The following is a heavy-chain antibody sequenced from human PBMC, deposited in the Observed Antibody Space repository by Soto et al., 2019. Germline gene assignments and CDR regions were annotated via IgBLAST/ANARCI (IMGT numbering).Heavy chain of an antibody. CDR2: IYYSGST. CDR3: ARHREELRGRYRYPFDY. Sequence: PSETLSLTCTVSGDSVSSGGAYWSWIRQHPGKGLEWIGFIYYSGSTNYNPSLNSRVTISVDTSKNQFSLKLSSVTAADTAVYYCARHREELRGRYRYPFDYWGQGTLVTVSS. J-gene: IGHJ4*02. D-gene: IGHD3-16*02. CDR1: GDSVSSGGAY. V-gene: IGHV4-61*08.